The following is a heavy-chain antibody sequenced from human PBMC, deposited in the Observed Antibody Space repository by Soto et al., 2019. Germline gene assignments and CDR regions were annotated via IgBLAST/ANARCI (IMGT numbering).Heavy chain of an antibody. J-gene: IGHJ5*02. Sequence: GGSLRLSCAASGFTFSSYSMNWVRQAPGKGLEWVSSISSSSSYIYYADSVKGRFTISRDNAKNSLYLQMNSLRAEDTAVYYCAREDDFAWFDPWGQGTLVTVSS. CDR2: ISSSSSYI. CDR1: GFTFSSYS. V-gene: IGHV3-21*01. D-gene: IGHD3-3*01. CDR3: AREDDFAWFDP.